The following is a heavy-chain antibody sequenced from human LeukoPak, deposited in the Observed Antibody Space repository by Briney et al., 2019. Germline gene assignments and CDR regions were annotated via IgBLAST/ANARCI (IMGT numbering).Heavy chain of an antibody. CDR3: ARAPIDSNSWYHAFDI. J-gene: IGHJ3*02. Sequence: GGSLRLSCAASGFTFSSYSMNWVRQAPGKGLEWVSSISSSSSYIYYADSVKGRFTISRDNAKNSLFLQMDSLRAEDTAVYYCARAPIDSNSWYHAFDIWGQGTMVTVSS. CDR2: ISSSSSYI. V-gene: IGHV3-21*01. D-gene: IGHD6-13*01. CDR1: GFTFSSYS.